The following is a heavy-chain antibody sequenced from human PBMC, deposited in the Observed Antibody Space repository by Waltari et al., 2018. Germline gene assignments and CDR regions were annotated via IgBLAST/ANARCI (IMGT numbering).Heavy chain of an antibody. D-gene: IGHD3-10*01. Sequence: QVQLQESGPGLVKPSETLSLTCTVSGGSISSSSYYWGWIRQPPGKGLEWIGSIYYSGSTYYNPSLKSRVTISVDTSKNQFSLKLSSVTAADTAVYYCARRDPYGSGTDYWGQGTLVTVSS. J-gene: IGHJ4*02. CDR3: ARRDPYGSGTDY. CDR1: GGSISSSSYY. V-gene: IGHV4-39*07. CDR2: IYYSGST.